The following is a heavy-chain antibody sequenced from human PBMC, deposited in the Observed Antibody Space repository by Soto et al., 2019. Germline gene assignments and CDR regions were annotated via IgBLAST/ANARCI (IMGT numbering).Heavy chain of an antibody. CDR2: IWYDGSNK. CDR1: GFTFSDYG. D-gene: IGHD3-9*01. CDR3: ARDPLHYDILTGYSPNYFDF. Sequence: GESLKISCAASGFTFSDYGMHWVRQAPGKGLEWLAVIWYDGSNKYYADSVKGRFTISRDNSKNTLYLQMNSLRAEDTAVYYCARDPLHYDILTGYSPNYFDFWGQGTLVTVSS. J-gene: IGHJ4*02. V-gene: IGHV3-33*01.